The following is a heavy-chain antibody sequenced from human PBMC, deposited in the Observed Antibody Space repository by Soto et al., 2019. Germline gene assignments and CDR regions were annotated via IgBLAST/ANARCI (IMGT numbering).Heavy chain of an antibody. D-gene: IGHD1-26*01. CDR1: GFTFSSYA. Sequence: PGGSLRLSCAASGFTFSSYAMSWVRQAPGKGLEWVSAISGSGGSTYYADSVKGRFTISRDNSKNTLYLQMNSLRAEDTAVYCCAKFFFSGSYEAHVRYGMDVWGQGTTVTVSS. J-gene: IGHJ6*02. V-gene: IGHV3-23*01. CDR3: AKFFFSGSYEAHVRYGMDV. CDR2: ISGSGGST.